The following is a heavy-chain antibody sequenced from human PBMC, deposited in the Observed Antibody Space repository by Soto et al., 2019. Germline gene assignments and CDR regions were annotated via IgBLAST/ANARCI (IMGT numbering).Heavy chain of an antibody. CDR1: GGKXRSRRCY. CDR3: ARHFSSSRAPDY. J-gene: IGHJ4*02. CDR2: IYYSGST. Sequence: TVAGGKXRSRRCYWSRKRQPPGKGLEWIGSIYYSGSTYYDPSLKSRVTISVDTSKNQFSLKLSSVTAADTAVYYCARHFSSSRAPDYWGQGTLVTVSS. D-gene: IGHD6-6*01. V-gene: IGHV4-39*01.